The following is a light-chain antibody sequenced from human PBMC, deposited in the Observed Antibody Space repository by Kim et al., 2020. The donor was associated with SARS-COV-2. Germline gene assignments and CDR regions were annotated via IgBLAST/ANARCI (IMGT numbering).Light chain of an antibody. CDR3: QQYGGSPKT. Sequence: PGERATLSCGASQTVISNYLAWYPQKPGLAPRLLIYDASTRATGIPDRFSGSGSGTDFTLTISRLEPEDFAVYSCQQYGGSPKTFGQGTKVE. J-gene: IGKJ1*01. CDR1: QTVISNY. V-gene: IGKV3D-20*01. CDR2: DAS.